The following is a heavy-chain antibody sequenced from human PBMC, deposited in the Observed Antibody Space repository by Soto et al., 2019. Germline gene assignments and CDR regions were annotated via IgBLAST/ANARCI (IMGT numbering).Heavy chain of an antibody. Sequence: PGGSLRLSCAASGFTFSDHYMDWVRQAPGKGLEWVGRTRNKANSYTTEYAASVKGRFTISRDDSKNSLYLQMNSLKTEDTAVYYCCGGRLGYAGEGYFDHWGQGTLVTVSS. CDR2: TRNKANSYTT. CDR1: GFTFSDHY. D-gene: IGHD5-12*01. CDR3: CGGRLGYAGEGYFDH. J-gene: IGHJ4*02. V-gene: IGHV3-72*01.